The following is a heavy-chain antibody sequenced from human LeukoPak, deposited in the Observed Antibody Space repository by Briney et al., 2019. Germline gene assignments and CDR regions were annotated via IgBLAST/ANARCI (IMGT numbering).Heavy chain of an antibody. J-gene: IGHJ4*02. Sequence: SETLSLTCTVSGGSISSYYWSWIRQPPGKGLEWIGYVYYSGSTNYNPSLKSRVTISVDTSKNQFSLKLSSVTAADTAVYYCARAPPIAAAGGVDSWGQGTLVTVSS. CDR3: ARAPPIAAAGGVDS. CDR1: GGSISSYY. CDR2: VYYSGST. D-gene: IGHD6-13*01. V-gene: IGHV4-59*01.